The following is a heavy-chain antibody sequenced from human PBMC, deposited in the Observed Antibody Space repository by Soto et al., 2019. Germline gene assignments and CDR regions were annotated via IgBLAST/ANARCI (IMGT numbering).Heavy chain of an antibody. CDR1: RFSFSKYA. Sequence: GGSLRLSCAASRFSFSKYAMHWVRQAPGKGLEWVAMISYDGRSEYYVDSVKGRFTISRDISKDTLYLQMDSLRVEDTAVYYCAKDLAYDTWGNYFDSWGQGTLVTVSS. D-gene: IGHD3-16*01. J-gene: IGHJ4*02. V-gene: IGHV3-30*18. CDR2: ISYDGRSE. CDR3: AKDLAYDTWGNYFDS.